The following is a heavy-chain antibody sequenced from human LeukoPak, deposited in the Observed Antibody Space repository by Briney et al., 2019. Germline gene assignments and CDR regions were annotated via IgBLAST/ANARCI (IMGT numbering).Heavy chain of an antibody. CDR3: ARDSSRSSWYGGEGRGMDV. CDR1: GFTFSSYS. D-gene: IGHD6-13*01. V-gene: IGHV3-21*01. Sequence: PGGSLRLSCAASGFTFSSYSMNWVRQAPGKGLEWVSSISSSSSYIYYADSVKGRFTISRDNAKNSLYLQMNSLRAEDTAVYYCARDSSRSSWYGGEGRGMDVLGQGTTVTVSS. CDR2: ISSSSSYI. J-gene: IGHJ6*02.